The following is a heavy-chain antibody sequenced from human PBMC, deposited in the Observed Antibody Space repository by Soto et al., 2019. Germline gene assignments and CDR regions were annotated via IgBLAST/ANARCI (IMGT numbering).Heavy chain of an antibody. CDR2: IVVGSGNT. J-gene: IGHJ4*02. CDR1: GFTFTSSA. Sequence: ASVKVSCKASGFTFTSSAMQWVRQARGQRLEWIGWIVVGSGNTNYAQKFQERVTITRDMSTSTAYVELSSLRSEDTAVYYCAVSTLGELSLYVYWGQGTLVTVSS. CDR3: AVSTLGELSLYVY. V-gene: IGHV1-58*02. D-gene: IGHD3-16*02.